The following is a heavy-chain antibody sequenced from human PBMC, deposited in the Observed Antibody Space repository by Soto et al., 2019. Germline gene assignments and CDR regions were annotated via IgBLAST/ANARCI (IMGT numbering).Heavy chain of an antibody. D-gene: IGHD3-10*01. Sequence: GGSLRLSCAASGFTFSSYSMNWVRQAPGKGLEWVSSISSSSSYIYYADSVKGRFTISRDNAKNSLYLQMNSLRAEDTAVYYCARDMRGSPGEKTFDYWGQGTLVTVSS. CDR3: ARDMRGSPGEKTFDY. J-gene: IGHJ4*02. CDR1: GFTFSSYS. CDR2: ISSSSSYI. V-gene: IGHV3-21*01.